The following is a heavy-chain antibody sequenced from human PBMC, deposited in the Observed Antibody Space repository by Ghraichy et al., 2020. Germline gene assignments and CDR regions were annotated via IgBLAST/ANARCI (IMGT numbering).Heavy chain of an antibody. CDR3: ARHGVSRTYYYYMDV. J-gene: IGHJ6*03. Sequence: SETLSLTSTVSGGSISSSSYYWGWIRQPPGKGLEWIGSIYYSGSTYYNPSLKSRVTISVDTSKNQFSLKLSSVTAADTAVYYCARHGVSRTYYYYMDVWGKGTTVTVSS. CDR2: IYYSGST. V-gene: IGHV4-39*01. D-gene: IGHD6-13*01. CDR1: GGSISSSSYY.